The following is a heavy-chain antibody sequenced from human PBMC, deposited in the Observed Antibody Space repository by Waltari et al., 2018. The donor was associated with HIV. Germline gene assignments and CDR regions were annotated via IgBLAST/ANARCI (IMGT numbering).Heavy chain of an antibody. V-gene: IGHV1-69*01. D-gene: IGHD6-6*01. J-gene: IGHJ6*02. CDR3: AIGTRPSEYNYHGMDV. CDR2: IIHIFGTP. CDR1: GATFLNSV. Sequence: QVQLVQSGAEVKKPGSSLQVSCTASGATFLNSVLNWVRQAPGQGLEWIGGIIHIFGTPKYGQKLRGRVTIAADESTSTAYMELRSLRSDDTAVYYCAIGTRPSEYNYHGMDVWGHRTSVTVS.